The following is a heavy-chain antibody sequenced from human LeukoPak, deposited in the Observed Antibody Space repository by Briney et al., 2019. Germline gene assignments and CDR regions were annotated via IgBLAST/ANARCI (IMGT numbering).Heavy chain of an antibody. Sequence: VQPGRSLILSCAASGFTFSSYGMHWVRQAPGKGLEWVAVIWYDGSNKYYADSVKGRFTISRDNSKNTLYLQMNSLRAEDTAVYYCARGDYSNYGFDYWGQGTLVTVSS. D-gene: IGHD4-11*01. V-gene: IGHV3-33*01. CDR2: IWYDGSNK. CDR1: GFTFSSYG. J-gene: IGHJ4*02. CDR3: ARGDYSNYGFDY.